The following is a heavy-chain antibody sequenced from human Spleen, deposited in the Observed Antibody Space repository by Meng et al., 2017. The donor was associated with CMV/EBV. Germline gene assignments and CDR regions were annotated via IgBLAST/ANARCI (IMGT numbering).Heavy chain of an antibody. CDR2: IYPGDSDT. D-gene: IGHD1-26*01. CDR3: ARSKDYYHGMDV. Sequence: GESLKISCQYSGYTFTTDWIGWVRQMPEKGLKWMGLIYPGDSDTRYSPSFQGQVTISVDKSISTVYLQWSSLKASDTAIYYCARSKDYYHGMDVWGQGTSVTVSS. J-gene: IGHJ6*02. CDR1: GYTFTTDW. V-gene: IGHV5-51*01.